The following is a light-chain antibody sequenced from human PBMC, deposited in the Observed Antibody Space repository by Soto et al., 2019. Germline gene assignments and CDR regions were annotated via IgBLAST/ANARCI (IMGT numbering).Light chain of an antibody. V-gene: IGLV1-40*01. Sequence: QSALTQPPSVSGAPGQRVTISCTGSSSNIGAGYDVHWYQQLPGTAPKLLIYGNSNRPSGVPDRFSGSKSGTSASLAITGLQAEDEADYYCCSFAGSSTFYVFGTGTKVTDL. J-gene: IGLJ1*01. CDR2: GNS. CDR3: CSFAGSSTFYV. CDR1: SSNIGAGYD.